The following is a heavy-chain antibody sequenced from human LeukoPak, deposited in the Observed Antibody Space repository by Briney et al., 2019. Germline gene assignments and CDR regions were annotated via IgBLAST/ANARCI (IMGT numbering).Heavy chain of an antibody. D-gene: IGHD3-10*01. Sequence: QPGRSLRLSCAASGFTFSSYGMHWVRQAPGKGLEWVAVISYDGSNKYYADSVKGRFTISRDNSKNTLYLQMNGLRAEDTAVYYCARGPSLGVIPSAGYYYYGMDVWGQGTTVTVSS. J-gene: IGHJ6*02. CDR2: ISYDGSNK. V-gene: IGHV3-30*03. CDR1: GFTFSSYG. CDR3: ARGPSLGVIPSAGYYYYGMDV.